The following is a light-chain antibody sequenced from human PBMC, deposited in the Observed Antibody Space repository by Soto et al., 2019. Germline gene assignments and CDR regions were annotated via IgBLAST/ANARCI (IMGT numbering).Light chain of an antibody. J-gene: IGLJ3*02. CDR3: AAWDDSLNGWV. CDR2: SNS. V-gene: IGLV1-44*01. Sequence: QSVLTQPPSASGTPGQRVTISCSGSRSNIGSNSINWYQQLPGTAPKVLIYSNSQRPSGVPARFSGSKSGTSGSQAISGLQSDDEAEYHCAAWDDSLNGWVFGGGTKLTVL. CDR1: RSNIGSNS.